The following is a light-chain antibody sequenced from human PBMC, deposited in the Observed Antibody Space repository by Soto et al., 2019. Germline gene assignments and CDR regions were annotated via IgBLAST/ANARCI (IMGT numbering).Light chain of an antibody. CDR1: QSITGL. J-gene: IGKJ2*01. V-gene: IGKV1-5*03. CDR3: QQYNSYPYT. CDR2: KAS. Sequence: DIQMTQSPSTLSASVGDRDTITCRASQSITGLLAWYQQKPGKAPILLIYKASSLERGVPSRFSGSGSGTDFTLTISSLQADDFATYYCQQYNSYPYTFGQGTKLEIK.